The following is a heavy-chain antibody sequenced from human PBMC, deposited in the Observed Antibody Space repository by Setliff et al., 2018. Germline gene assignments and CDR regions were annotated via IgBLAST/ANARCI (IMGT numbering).Heavy chain of an antibody. D-gene: IGHD3-3*01. J-gene: IGHJ4*02. Sequence: GGSLRLSCAASGFNFMNYGMNWVRQAPGEGLEWVSYISSISSSTIYYADSVKGRFTVSRDNAKKTLSLQLNSLRAEDTAVYYCAREVWNYYDKSWSGYADHWGQGTLVTVSS. CDR1: GFNFMNYG. CDR3: AREVWNYYDKSWSGYADH. CDR2: ISSISSSTI. V-gene: IGHV3-48*01.